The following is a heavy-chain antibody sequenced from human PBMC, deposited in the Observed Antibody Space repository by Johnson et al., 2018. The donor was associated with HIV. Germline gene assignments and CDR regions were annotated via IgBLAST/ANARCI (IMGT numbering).Heavy chain of an antibody. J-gene: IGHJ3*02. Sequence: MQLVESGGGVVQPGRSLRLSCAASGFTFSSYAMHWVRQAPAKGLQWVAVISYDGSDKDYADSVKGRFTISRDSSKNTVYLQMHSLRPEDTAVYYCATIWPGNFAFDIWGQGTVVTVSS. CDR2: ISYDGSDK. CDR3: ATIWPGNFAFDI. D-gene: IGHD2-2*02. CDR1: GFTFSSYA. V-gene: IGHV3-30*14.